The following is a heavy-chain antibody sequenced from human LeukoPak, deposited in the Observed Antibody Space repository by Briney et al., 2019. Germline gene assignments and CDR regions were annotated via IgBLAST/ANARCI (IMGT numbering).Heavy chain of an antibody. J-gene: IGHJ4*02. V-gene: IGHV3-9*03. CDR2: ISWNSGSI. D-gene: IGHD2-15*01. CDR1: GFIFDDYA. CDR3: TTDVSLGYCSGGSCSAHFDC. Sequence: GRSLRLSCAASGFIFDDYAMHWVRQAPRKCLEWVSGISWNSGSIAYADSVKGRFTISRDNAKNSLYLQMNSLRAVDMALYYCTTDVSLGYCSGGSCSAHFDCWGQGTLVTVSS.